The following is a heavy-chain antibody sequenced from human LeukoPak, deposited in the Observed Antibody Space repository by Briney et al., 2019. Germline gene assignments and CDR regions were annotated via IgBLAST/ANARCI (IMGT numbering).Heavy chain of an antibody. V-gene: IGHV4-30-2*01. CDR3: ARGNWGKWQPNDAFDI. J-gene: IGHJ3*02. CDR2: IYHSGST. Sequence: PSETLSLTCTVSGGSISSGSHYWTWIRQPPGKGLEWIGYIYHSGSTYYNPSLKSRVTISVDRSKNQFSLKLSSVTAADTAVYYCARGNWGKWQPNDAFDIWGQGTMVTVSS. CDR1: GGSISSGSHY. D-gene: IGHD7-27*01.